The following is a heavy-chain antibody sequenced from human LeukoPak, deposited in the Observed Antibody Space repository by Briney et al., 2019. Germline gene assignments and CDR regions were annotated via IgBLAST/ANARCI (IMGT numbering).Heavy chain of an antibody. V-gene: IGHV3-23*01. J-gene: IGHJ4*02. CDR2: ISGSGGTT. Sequence: RGSLRLSCAASGFTFSSYAMSWVRQAPGKGLEWVSSISGSGGTTHYADSVKGRFTTSRDNSKNTLYLQMNSLRAEDTAVYYCAKARDSSVYDHFDYWGQGTLVTVSS. D-gene: IGHD3-22*01. CDR1: GFTFSSYA. CDR3: AKARDSSVYDHFDY.